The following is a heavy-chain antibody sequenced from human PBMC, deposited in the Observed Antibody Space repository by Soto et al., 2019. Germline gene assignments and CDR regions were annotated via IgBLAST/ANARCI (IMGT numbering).Heavy chain of an antibody. D-gene: IGHD6-6*01. CDR3: ARGAKQLVVNYYYYYGMDV. CDR2: IIPIFGTA. J-gene: IGHJ6*02. V-gene: IGHV1-69*13. Sequence: SVKVSCKASGGTFSSYTISWVRQAPGQGLEWMGGIIPIFGTANYAQKFQGRVTITADESTSTAYMELSSLRSEDTAVYYCARGAKQLVVNYYYYYGMDVWGQGTTVTVSS. CDR1: GGTFSSYT.